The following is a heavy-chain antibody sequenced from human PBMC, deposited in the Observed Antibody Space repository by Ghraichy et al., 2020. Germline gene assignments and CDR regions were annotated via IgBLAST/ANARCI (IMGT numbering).Heavy chain of an antibody. CDR3: ARAIYPWNMAVAGTKIGGVFDY. V-gene: IGHV1-2*02. CDR1: GYTFTGYY. D-gene: IGHD6-19*01. CDR2: INPNSGGT. J-gene: IGHJ4*02. Sequence: ASVKVSCKASGYTFTGYYMHWVRQAPGQGLEWMGWINPNSGGTNYAQKFQGRVTMTRDTSISTAYMELSRLRSDDTAVYYCARAIYPWNMAVAGTKIGGVFDYWGQGTLVTVSS.